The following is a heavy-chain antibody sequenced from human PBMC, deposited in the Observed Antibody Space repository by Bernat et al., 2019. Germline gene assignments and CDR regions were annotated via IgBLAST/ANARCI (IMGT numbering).Heavy chain of an antibody. CDR2: IHDSGST. D-gene: IGHD4-23*01. J-gene: IGHJ4*02. CDR1: GGSISNYY. V-gene: IGHV4-59*01. CDR3: ARHMTTLLTGRTAPFDY. Sequence: QVQLQESGPRLVKPSETLSLTCTVSGGSISNYYWSWIRQPPGKGLEWIGYIHDSGSTNYNPSLKSRVSISVDTSKNQFSLKLSSVTAADTAVYYCARHMTTLLTGRTAPFDYWGQGTLVTVSS.